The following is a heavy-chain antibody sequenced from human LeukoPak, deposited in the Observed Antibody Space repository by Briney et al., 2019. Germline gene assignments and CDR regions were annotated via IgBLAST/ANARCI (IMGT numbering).Heavy chain of an antibody. J-gene: IGHJ6*02. D-gene: IGHD2-21*02. Sequence: ASVKVSCKASGYTFTSYDINWVRQATGQGLEWMGWMNPNSGNTGYAQKFQGRVTMTRNTSISTAYMELSSLRSEDTAVYYCARGRGVVVTAILDGMDVWGQGTTVTVSS. V-gene: IGHV1-8*01. CDR2: MNPNSGNT. CDR1: GYTFTSYD. CDR3: ARGRGVVVTAILDGMDV.